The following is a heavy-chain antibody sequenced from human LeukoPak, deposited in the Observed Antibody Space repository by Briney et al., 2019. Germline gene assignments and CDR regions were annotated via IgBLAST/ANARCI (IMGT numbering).Heavy chain of an antibody. Sequence: KTGGSLRLSCAASGFSFSNYVMSWVRQTPGKGLEWVSVISTSGAGTYYAESVKGRFTISRDNSKNTVYLQMNSPRAEDTAVYHCAKDRLDGAAAECWGQGTLVTVSS. CDR2: ISTSGAGT. J-gene: IGHJ4*02. D-gene: IGHD6-13*01. CDR3: AKDRLDGAAAEC. CDR1: GFSFSNYV. V-gene: IGHV3-23*01.